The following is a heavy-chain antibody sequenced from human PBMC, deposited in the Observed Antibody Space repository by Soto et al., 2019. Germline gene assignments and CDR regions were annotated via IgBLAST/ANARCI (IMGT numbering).Heavy chain of an antibody. CDR2: ISSSSSTI. CDR3: ARVAAAGTSTTTIFGLYYFDY. CDR1: GVTFSSYS. V-gene: IGHV3-48*01. J-gene: IGHJ4*02. Sequence: GGSLRLSCAASGVTFSSYSMNWVRQAPGKGLEWVSYISSSSSTIYYADSVKGRFTISRDNAKNSLYLQMNSLRAEDTAVYYCARVAAAGTSTTTIFGLYYFDYWGQGTLVTVSS. D-gene: IGHD6-13*01.